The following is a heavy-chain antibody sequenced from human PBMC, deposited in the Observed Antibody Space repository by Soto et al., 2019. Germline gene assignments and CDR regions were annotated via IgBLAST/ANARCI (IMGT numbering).Heavy chain of an antibody. J-gene: IGHJ4*02. CDR3: AADRDFWSGYYNFDY. V-gene: IGHV1-58*01. Sequence: SVKVSCKASGFTFTSSAVQWVRQARGQRLEWIGWIVVGSGNTNYAQKFQERVTITRDMSTSTAYMELSSLRSEDTAVYYCAADRDFWSGYYNFDYWGQGTLVTVSS. D-gene: IGHD3-3*01. CDR1: GFTFTSSA. CDR2: IVVGSGNT.